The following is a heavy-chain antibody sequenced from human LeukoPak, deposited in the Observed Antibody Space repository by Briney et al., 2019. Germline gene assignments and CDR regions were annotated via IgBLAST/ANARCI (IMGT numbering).Heavy chain of an antibody. J-gene: IGHJ4*02. CDR1: GYTFTNYD. CDR3: ARASRQVKGYDSAGYYYFGY. V-gene: IGHV1-8*01. CDR2: MNPGSGNT. Sequence: ASVKVSCKASGYTFTNYDINWVRQATGQGLEWMGWMNPGSGNTGLAQKFQGRVTMTSNTSTSTAYMELSSLRSEDTAVYFCARASRQVKGYDSAGYYYFGYWGQGAVVTVSS. D-gene: IGHD3-22*01.